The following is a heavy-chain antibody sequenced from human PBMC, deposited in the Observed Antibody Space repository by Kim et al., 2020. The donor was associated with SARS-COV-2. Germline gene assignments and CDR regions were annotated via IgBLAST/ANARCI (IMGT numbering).Heavy chain of an antibody. J-gene: IGHJ4*02. D-gene: IGHD3-10*01. Sequence: SEKFSDRLTITSDTSASASYLELSSLTSEDTAVYYCARGGPFSGSGSPFDFWGQGTLVTVSS. CDR3: ARGGPFSGSGSPFDF. V-gene: IGHV1-3*01.